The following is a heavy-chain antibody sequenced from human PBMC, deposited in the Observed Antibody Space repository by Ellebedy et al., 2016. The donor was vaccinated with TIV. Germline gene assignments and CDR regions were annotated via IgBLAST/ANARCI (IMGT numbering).Heavy chain of an antibody. CDR2: IYSGGST. V-gene: IGHV3-53*01. CDR1: GFTVSSNY. D-gene: IGHD2-21*01. Sequence: GESLKISXAASGFTVSSNYMSWVRQAPGKGLEWVSVIYSGGSTYYADSVKGRFTISRDNSKNTLYLQMNSLRAEDTAVYYCAIVVVIAARHDAFDIWGQGTMVTVSS. CDR3: AIVVVIAARHDAFDI. J-gene: IGHJ3*02.